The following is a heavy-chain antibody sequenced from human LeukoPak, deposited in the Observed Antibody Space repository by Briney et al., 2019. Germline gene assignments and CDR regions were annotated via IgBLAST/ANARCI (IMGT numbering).Heavy chain of an antibody. CDR3: ATGDSSGYYFDY. Sequence: ASVKVSCKVSGYTLTELSMHWVRQAPGKGLEWMGGFDPEDGETIYAQKFQGRVTMTEDTSTDTAYMELSSLRSEDTAVYYCATGDSSGYYFDYWGQGTLVPVSS. V-gene: IGHV1-24*01. CDR2: FDPEDGET. CDR1: GYTLTELS. D-gene: IGHD3-22*01. J-gene: IGHJ4*02.